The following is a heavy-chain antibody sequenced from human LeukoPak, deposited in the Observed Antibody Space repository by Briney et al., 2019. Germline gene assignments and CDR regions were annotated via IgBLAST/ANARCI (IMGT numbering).Heavy chain of an antibody. Sequence: GRSLRLSCAASGFTFDDYAMHWVRQAPGKGLEWVSGISWNSGSIGYADSVKGRFTISRDNAKNSLYLQMNSLRAEDTALYYCAKGDGPPHPSYYFDYWGQGTLVTVSS. V-gene: IGHV3-9*01. J-gene: IGHJ4*02. CDR3: AKGDGPPHPSYYFDY. CDR2: ISWNSGSI. CDR1: GFTFDDYA. D-gene: IGHD6-6*01.